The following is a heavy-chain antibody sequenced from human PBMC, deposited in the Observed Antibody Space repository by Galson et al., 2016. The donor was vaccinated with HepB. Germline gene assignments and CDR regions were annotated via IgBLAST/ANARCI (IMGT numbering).Heavy chain of an antibody. V-gene: IGHV1-46*01. D-gene: IGHD3-22*01. CDR1: GYIFTSYY. J-gene: IGHJ4*02. Sequence: SVKVSCKASGYIFTSYYMHWVRQAPGQGLEWMGIINASGGTTSYARKFQGRVTMTRDTSTSTVYMELSSLRSDDTAVYYCARDRGYYDSSDPRYYFEYWGQGTLVTVSS. CDR2: INASGGTT. CDR3: ARDRGYYDSSDPRYYFEY.